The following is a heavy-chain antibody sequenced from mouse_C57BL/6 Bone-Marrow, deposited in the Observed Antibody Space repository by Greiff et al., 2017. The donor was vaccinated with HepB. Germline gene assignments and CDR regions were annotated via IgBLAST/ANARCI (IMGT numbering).Heavy chain of an antibody. J-gene: IGHJ3*01. V-gene: IGHV1-61*01. Sequence: QVQLQQPGAELVRPGSSVKLSCKASGYTFTSYWMDWVKQRPGQGLEWIGNIYPSDSETHYNQKFKDKATLTVDKSSSTAYMQLSSLTSEDSAVYYGARSGYYGSPWFAYWGQGTLVTVSA. CDR1: GYTFTSYW. D-gene: IGHD1-1*01. CDR3: ARSGYYGSPWFAY. CDR2: IYPSDSET.